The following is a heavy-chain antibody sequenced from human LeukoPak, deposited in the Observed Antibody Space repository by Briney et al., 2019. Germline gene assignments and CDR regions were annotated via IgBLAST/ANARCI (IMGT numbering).Heavy chain of an antibody. Sequence: SETLSLTCTVSGGSIRGYYWSLIRQPAGKGLEGIGRIYVSGTTYYNPSLKSRLTLSVDASRNPFSLNLRSVTAADTAVYYCARGGPDLAREYFQYWGQGTLVTVS. D-gene: IGHD5-12*01. CDR2: IYVSGTT. CDR1: GGSIRGYY. V-gene: IGHV4-4*07. J-gene: IGHJ1*01. CDR3: ARGGPDLAREYFQY.